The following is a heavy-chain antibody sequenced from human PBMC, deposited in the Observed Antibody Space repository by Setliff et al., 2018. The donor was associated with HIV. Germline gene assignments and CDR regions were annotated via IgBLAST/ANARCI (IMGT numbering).Heavy chain of an antibody. D-gene: IGHD1-26*01. Sequence: ASVKVSCKASGGTFSSYAISWVRQAPGQGLEWMGGIIPILGIANYAQKFQGRVTMTEDTSTDTAYMELSSLRSEDTAVYYCATDLSGSYWYYFDYWGQGTLVTVSS. J-gene: IGHJ4*02. CDR3: ATDLSGSYWYYFDY. V-gene: IGHV1-69*10. CDR1: GGTFSSYA. CDR2: IIPILGIA.